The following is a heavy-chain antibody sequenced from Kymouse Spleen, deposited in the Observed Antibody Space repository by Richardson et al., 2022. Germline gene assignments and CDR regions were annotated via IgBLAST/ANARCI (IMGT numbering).Heavy chain of an antibody. D-gene: IGHD3-10*01. Sequence: QVQLVESGGGVVQPGRSLRLSCAASGFTFSSYGMHWVRQAPGKGLEWVAVISYDGSNKYYADSVKGRFTISRDNSKNTLYLQMNSLRAEDTAVYYCAKDRRAMVRGVIGYYYYGMDVWGQGTTVTVSS. CDR1: GFTFSSYG. J-gene: IGHJ6*02. CDR3: AKDRRAMVRGVIGYYYYGMDV. CDR2: ISYDGSNK. V-gene: IGHV3-30*18.